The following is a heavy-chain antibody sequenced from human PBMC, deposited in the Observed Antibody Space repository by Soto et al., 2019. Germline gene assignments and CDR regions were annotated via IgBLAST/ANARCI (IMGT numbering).Heavy chain of an antibody. CDR3: ARHAGTIFQGAKDY. Sequence: SETLSLTCTVSGGSISSSSYYWGWIRQPPGKGLEWIGSIYYSGSTYYNPSLKSRVTISVDTSKNQFSLKLSSVTAADTAMYYCARHAGTIFQGAKDYWGQGTLATVSS. V-gene: IGHV4-39*01. CDR2: IYYSGST. J-gene: IGHJ4*02. CDR1: GGSISSSSYY. D-gene: IGHD3-3*01.